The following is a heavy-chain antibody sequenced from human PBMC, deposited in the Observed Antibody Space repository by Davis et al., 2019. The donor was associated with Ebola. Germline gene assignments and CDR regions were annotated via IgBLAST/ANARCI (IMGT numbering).Heavy chain of an antibody. D-gene: IGHD2-15*01. Sequence: PGGSLRLSCAASGFTFSSYWMHWVRQAPGKGLVWVSRINSDGSSTSYADSVKGRFTISRDNAKHTLYLQMNSLRAEDTAMYYCARGNRYCSGGTCANWFDPWGQGTLVTVSS. CDR1: GFTFSSYW. CDR3: ARGNRYCSGGTCANWFDP. J-gene: IGHJ5*02. V-gene: IGHV3-74*01. CDR2: INSDGSST.